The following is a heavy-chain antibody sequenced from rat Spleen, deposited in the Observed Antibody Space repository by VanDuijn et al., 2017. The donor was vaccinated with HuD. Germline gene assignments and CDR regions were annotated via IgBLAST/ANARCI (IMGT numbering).Heavy chain of an antibody. V-gene: IGHV5S23*01. CDR2: ISTGGGNT. Sequence: EVQLVESGGGLVQPGRSLKLSCAASGFTFSNYDMAWVRQAPTKGLEWVASISTGGGNTYYRDSVKGRFTISRDNAKSTLYLQMDSLRSEDTATYYCARGDIGTTHYVMDAWGQGASVTVSS. D-gene: IGHD1-5*01. CDR3: ARGDIGTTHYVMDA. J-gene: IGHJ4*01. CDR1: GFTFSNYD.